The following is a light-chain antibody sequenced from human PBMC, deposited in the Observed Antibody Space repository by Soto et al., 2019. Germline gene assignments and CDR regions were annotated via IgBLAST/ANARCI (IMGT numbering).Light chain of an antibody. V-gene: IGKV3-11*01. CDR2: DAS. CDR3: QQRNSWPPTFT. Sequence: ETVLTQSQDTLSLSPGESATLSCRASQSVSTYLAWYQQKPGQAPRLLIYDASNRVTGIPARFSGSGSGTDFTLTISSLEPEDFAVYYCQQRNSWPPTFTFGQGTRLEIK. CDR1: QSVSTY. J-gene: IGKJ5*01.